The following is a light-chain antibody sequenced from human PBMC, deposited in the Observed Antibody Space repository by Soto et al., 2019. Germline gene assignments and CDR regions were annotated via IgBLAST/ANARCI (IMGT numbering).Light chain of an antibody. CDR3: SSYAGSNNLV. CDR1: SSDVGGYNY. CDR2: EVS. Sequence: QSVLTQPPSASGSPGQSVTISCTGTSSDVGGYNYVSWYQQHPGKAPKLMIYEVSKRPSGVPDRFSGSKSGNTASLTVSGLQAEDEADFYCSSYAGSNNLVFGGGTKHIVL. V-gene: IGLV2-8*01. J-gene: IGLJ2*01.